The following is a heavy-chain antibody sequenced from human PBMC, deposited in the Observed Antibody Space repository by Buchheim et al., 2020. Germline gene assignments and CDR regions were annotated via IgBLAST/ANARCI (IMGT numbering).Heavy chain of an antibody. J-gene: IGHJ4*02. CDR3: ARDPQYVDTIV. V-gene: IGHV3-48*01. D-gene: IGHD5-12*01. CDR1: GFTFSSYS. Sequence: EVQLVESGGGLVQPGGSLRLSCAASGFTFSSYSMNWVRQAPGKGLEWVSYISSSSSTIYYADSVKGRFTISRDNSKNTLYLQMNSLRAEDTAVYYCARDPQYVDTIVWGQGTL. CDR2: ISSSSSTI.